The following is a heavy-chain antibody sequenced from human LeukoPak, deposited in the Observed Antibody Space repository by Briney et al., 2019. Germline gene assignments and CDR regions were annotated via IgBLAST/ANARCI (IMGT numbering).Heavy chain of an antibody. D-gene: IGHD2-21*01. Sequence: SETLSLTCAVYGGSFSGYYWSWIRQPPGKGLEWIGEINHSGSTNYNPSLKSRVTISVDTSKNQFSLKLSSVTAADTAVYYCARGSGLMVVNGSPNWFDPWGQGTLVTVSS. CDR1: GGSFSGYY. CDR3: ARGSGLMVVNGSPNWFDP. J-gene: IGHJ5*02. CDR2: INHSGST. V-gene: IGHV4-34*01.